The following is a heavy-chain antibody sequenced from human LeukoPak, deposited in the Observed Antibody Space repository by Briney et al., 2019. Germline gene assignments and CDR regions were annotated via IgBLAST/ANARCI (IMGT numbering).Heavy chain of an antibody. CDR1: GFTSASSA. Sequence: SVKVSCKASGFTSASSAVRWVRLARGQRLEWIGWIVVGSANTNYAQKFQERVTITRDMSTGTAYMELSSLRSEDTAVYYCAAFDAGDCGGDCPYFSFPWGQGTLVTVSS. V-gene: IGHV1-58*01. CDR2: IVVGSANT. CDR3: AAFDAGDCGGDCPYFSFP. J-gene: IGHJ5*02. D-gene: IGHD2-21*02.